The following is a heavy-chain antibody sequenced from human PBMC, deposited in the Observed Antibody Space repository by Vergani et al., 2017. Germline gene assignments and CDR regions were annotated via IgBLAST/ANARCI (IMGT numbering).Heavy chain of an antibody. D-gene: IGHD2-2*01. CDR3: GRGGTSSNRDYFDY. J-gene: IGHJ4*01. Sequence: QVQLVQSGAEVQKPGASVKVSCKASGYTFTDYFMHWVRQAPGQGLEWMGWINPNSGGTNYAQKFQGRVTMTRDTSISTAYMELSNLRSDDTAVYYCGRGGTSSNRDYFDYWGQGTLVTVSS. CDR1: GYTFTDYF. CDR2: INPNSGGT. V-gene: IGHV1-2*02.